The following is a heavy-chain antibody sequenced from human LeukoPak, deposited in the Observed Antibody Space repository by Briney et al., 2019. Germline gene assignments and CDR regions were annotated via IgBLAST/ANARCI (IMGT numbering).Heavy chain of an antibody. CDR1: GFTFSYYG. V-gene: IGHV3-30*02. J-gene: IGHJ6*03. CDR2: IRYDGNDK. Sequence: GGSLRLSCAASGFTFSYYGMHWVRHAPGKGLEWVAFIRYDGNDKFYAYSVKGRFAISRDTSRNTLYLQMNSLRSEDTAVYYCAREVGVLRFLEWFSYYMDVWGKGTTVTVSS. D-gene: IGHD3-3*01. CDR3: AREVGVLRFLEWFSYYMDV.